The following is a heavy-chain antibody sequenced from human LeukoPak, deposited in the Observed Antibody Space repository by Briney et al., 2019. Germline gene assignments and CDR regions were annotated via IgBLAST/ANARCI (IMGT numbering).Heavy chain of an antibody. V-gene: IGHV1-18*01. CDR1: GYTFTSYG. J-gene: IGHJ5*02. D-gene: IGHD3-10*01. CDR3: AREHYGSGSYWFDP. Sequence: GASVKVSCKASGYTFTSYGISWVRQAPGQGLEWMGWISAYNGNTNCAQKLQGRVTMTTDTSTSTAYMELRSLRSDDTAVYYCAREHYGSGSYWFDPWGQGTLVTVSS. CDR2: ISAYNGNT.